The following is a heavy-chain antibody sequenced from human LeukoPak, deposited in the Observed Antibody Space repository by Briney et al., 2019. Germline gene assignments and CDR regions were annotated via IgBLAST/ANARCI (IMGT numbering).Heavy chain of an antibody. CDR1: GGSISTYY. J-gene: IGHJ4*02. V-gene: IGHV4-4*07. CDR2: IYPSGST. Sequence: PSETLFLTCTVSGGSISTYYWSWIRQPAGKGLEWIGRIYPSGSTNYSPSLKSRVTMSVDTSKNQFSLKLSSVTAADTAVYYCASGHLRFGGYFDYWGQGTLVTVSS. CDR3: ASGHLRFGGYFDY. D-gene: IGHD3-10*01.